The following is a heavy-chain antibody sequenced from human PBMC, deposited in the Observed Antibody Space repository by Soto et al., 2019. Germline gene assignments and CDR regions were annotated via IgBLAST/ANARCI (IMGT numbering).Heavy chain of an antibody. CDR3: ARRTMVRGFDY. CDR2: IYYSGST. V-gene: IGHV4-39*01. CDR1: GGSISSSSYY. J-gene: IGHJ4*02. Sequence: SETLSLTCTVSGGSISSSSYYWGWIRQPPGKGLEWIGSIYYSGSTYYNPSLKSRVTISVDTSKNQFSLKLSSVTAADTAVYYCARRTMVRGFDYWGKGTLVTVS. D-gene: IGHD3-10*01.